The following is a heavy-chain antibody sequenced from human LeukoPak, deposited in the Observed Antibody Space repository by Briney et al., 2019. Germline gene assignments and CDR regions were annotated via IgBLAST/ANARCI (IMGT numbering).Heavy chain of an antibody. V-gene: IGHV4-39*01. J-gene: IGHJ5*02. CDR1: GDSISSTAYY. CDR3: ARRRIAGKNNWFDP. Sequence: SETLSLTCTVSGDSISSTAYYWGWSRQPPGKGLEWLGMIHFSGTIYNNPSLMSRVTISVDTSKNQFSLKLSSVTAADTAVYYCARRRIAGKNNWFDPRGQGTLVTVSS. D-gene: IGHD6-13*01. CDR2: IHFSGTI.